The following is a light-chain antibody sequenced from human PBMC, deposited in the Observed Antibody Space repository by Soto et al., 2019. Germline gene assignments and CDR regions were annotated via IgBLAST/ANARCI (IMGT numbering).Light chain of an antibody. V-gene: IGKV3-20*01. CDR2: GAS. J-gene: IGKJ5*01. CDR3: QQYGSSPIT. Sequence: EIVLTQSPGTLSSSPGQRATLSRRASQSVSSSYLAWYQQKPGQAPRLLIYGASSRATGIPDRFTRSGSGTDFTPTISRLDPEELAVYDCQQYGSSPITFGQGTRREIK. CDR1: QSVSSSY.